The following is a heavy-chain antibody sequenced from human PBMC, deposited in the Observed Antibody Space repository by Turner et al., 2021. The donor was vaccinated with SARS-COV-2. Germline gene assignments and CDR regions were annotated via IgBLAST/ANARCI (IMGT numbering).Heavy chain of an antibody. CDR3: AREIDDYVWGSYRRGY. V-gene: IGHV3-66*01. CDR1: GLTVSSNY. D-gene: IGHD3-16*02. J-gene: IGHJ4*02. Sequence: EVQLVESGGGLVQPGGSLRLSCAASGLTVSSNYMSWVRQAPGKGLEWVSIIYSGGSTYYADSVKGRFTISRDNSKNTLYLQMNSLRAEDTAVYYCAREIDDYVWGSYRRGYWGQGTLVTVSS. CDR2: IYSGGST.